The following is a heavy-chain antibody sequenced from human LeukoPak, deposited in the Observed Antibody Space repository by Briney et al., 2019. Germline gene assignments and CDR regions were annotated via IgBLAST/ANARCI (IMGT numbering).Heavy chain of an antibody. CDR1: GFSLSTSGMR. D-gene: IGHD5-18*01. CDR2: IDWDDDK. J-gene: IGHJ4*02. Sequence: SGPTLVNPTQTLTLTCTFSGFSLSTSGMRVSWIRQPPGKALEWLARIDWDDDKFYSTSLKTRLTISKDTSKNQVVLTMTNMTPVDTATYYCARARGYSYGFDYWGQGTLVTVSS. CDR3: ARARGYSYGFDY. V-gene: IGHV2-70*04.